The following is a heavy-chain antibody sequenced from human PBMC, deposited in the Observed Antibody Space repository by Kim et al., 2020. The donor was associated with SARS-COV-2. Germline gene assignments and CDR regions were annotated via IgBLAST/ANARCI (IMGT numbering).Heavy chain of an antibody. CDR1: GGSISSGGYY. CDR3: ASGGGLGSGSYVFDP. Sequence: SETLSLTCTVSGGSISSGGYYWSWIRQHPGKGLEWIGYIYYSGSTYYNPSLKSRVTISVDTSKNQFSLKLSSVTAADTAVYYCASGGGLGSGSYVFDPWGQGTLVTVSS. CDR2: IYYSGST. J-gene: IGHJ5*02. V-gene: IGHV4-31*03. D-gene: IGHD3-10*01.